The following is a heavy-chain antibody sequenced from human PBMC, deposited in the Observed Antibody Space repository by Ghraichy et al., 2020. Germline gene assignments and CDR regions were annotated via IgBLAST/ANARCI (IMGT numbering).Heavy chain of an antibody. CDR3: TRSGRGNGTPRGFDS. Sequence: SCAASGFSFDTYSMNWVRQAPGKGLEWVAYISSGSSYINYADSVKGRFTISRDNARNSLFLQMTSLRDEDTAVYYCTRSGRGNGTPRGFDSWGQGTLVTVSS. J-gene: IGHJ5*01. V-gene: IGHV3-21*01. D-gene: IGHD1-1*01. CDR2: ISSGSSYI. CDR1: GFSFDTYS.